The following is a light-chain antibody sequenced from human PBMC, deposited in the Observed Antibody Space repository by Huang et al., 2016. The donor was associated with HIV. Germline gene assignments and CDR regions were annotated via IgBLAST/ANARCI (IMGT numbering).Light chain of an antibody. CDR1: QSVSIN. CDR3: QQYNNWPRT. V-gene: IGKV3-15*01. Sequence: EIVMTQSPATLSVSPGERATLSCRASQSVSINLAWYQQRPDQAPRLLIYGASTRATGILARFSGSGSGTDFTLTISSLQSEDFAVYYCQQYNNWPRTFGQGTKVEIK. J-gene: IGKJ1*01. CDR2: GAS.